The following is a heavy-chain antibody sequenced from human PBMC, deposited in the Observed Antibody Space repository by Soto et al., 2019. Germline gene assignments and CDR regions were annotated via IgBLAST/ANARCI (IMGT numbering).Heavy chain of an antibody. V-gene: IGHV4-39*01. Sequence: SQALSVPCTVSGGSRSSSRYDWGWIRLPPGKGLEWIGSIYYSGSTYYNPSLKSRVTISVDTSKNQFSLKLSSVTAADTAVYYCARSSPHSGYYAPCDYWGQGTLVTVS. CDR1: GGSRSSSRYD. J-gene: IGHJ4*02. D-gene: IGHD3-22*01. CDR2: IYYSGST. CDR3: ARSSPHSGYYAPCDY.